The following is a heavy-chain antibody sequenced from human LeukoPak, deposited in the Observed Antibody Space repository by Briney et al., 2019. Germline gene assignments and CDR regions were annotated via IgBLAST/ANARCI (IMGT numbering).Heavy chain of an antibody. V-gene: IGHV4-4*07. CDR2: IYTSGST. J-gene: IGHJ6*03. CDR3: ARATYYYGSGSYPPQWYYYYMDV. D-gene: IGHD3-10*01. Sequence: SETLSLTCTVSGDSISSYYWSWIRQPAGKGLEWIGRIYTSGSTNYNPSLKSRVTMSVDTSKNQFSLKLSSVTAADTAVYYCARATYYYGSGSYPPQWYYYYMDVWGKGTTVTISS. CDR1: GDSISSYY.